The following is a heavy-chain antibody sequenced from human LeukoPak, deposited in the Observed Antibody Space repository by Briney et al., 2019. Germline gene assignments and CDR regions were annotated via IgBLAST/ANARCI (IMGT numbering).Heavy chain of an antibody. J-gene: IGHJ4*02. CDR1: GFTFRGSA. D-gene: IGHD3-10*01. CDR2: SLFDGSST. Sequence: GGSLRLSCAGSGFTFRGSAMHWVRQIPGKGLEWLAFSLFDGSSTKYADSVKGRFTISRDNSKNTLYLQMNTLRIDDTGVYYCAKQKMSGAYLPDQWGQGIQVTVSS. V-gene: IGHV3-30*02. CDR3: AKQKMSGAYLPDQ.